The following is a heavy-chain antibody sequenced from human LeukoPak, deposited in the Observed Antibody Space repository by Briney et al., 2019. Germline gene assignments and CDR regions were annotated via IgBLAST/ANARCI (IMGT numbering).Heavy chain of an antibody. CDR3: ARHRSSGRDFDY. Sequence: ASVKVSCKASGYTFTDYYINWVRQAPGQGLEWMGWINPNSGGTNYAQKFQGRVTMTRDTSISAAYMDLSSLRSDDTAVYYCARHRSSGRDFDYWGQGTLVTVSS. CDR1: GYTFTDYY. CDR2: INPNSGGT. D-gene: IGHD6-19*01. J-gene: IGHJ4*02. V-gene: IGHV1-2*02.